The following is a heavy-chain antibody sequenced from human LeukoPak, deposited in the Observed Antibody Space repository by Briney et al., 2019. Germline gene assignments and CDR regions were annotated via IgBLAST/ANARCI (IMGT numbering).Heavy chain of an antibody. D-gene: IGHD4-17*01. CDR3: ARVRAHDYGDYLEY. J-gene: IGHJ4*02. CDR2: ISSSSSYI. CDR1: GFTFSSYS. V-gene: IGHV3-21*01. Sequence: GGSLRLSCAASGFTFSSYSMNWVRQAPGKGLEWVSSISSSSSYIYYADSVKGRFTISRDNAKNSLYLQMNCLRAEDTAVYYCARVRAHDYGDYLEYWGQGTLVTVSS.